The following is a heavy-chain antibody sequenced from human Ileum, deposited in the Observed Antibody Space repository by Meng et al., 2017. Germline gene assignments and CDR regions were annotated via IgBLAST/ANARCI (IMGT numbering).Heavy chain of an antibody. Sequence: GESLKISCAASGFMFSTSWMTWVRQAPGKGLEWVANIKGDATEKNYVDSVKGRFTISRDNAKNSLYLQMNSLKTDDTAVYYCTIYTSGHIWGQGTTVTVSS. CDR2: IKGDATEK. CDR3: TIYTSGHI. CDR1: GFMFSTSW. V-gene: IGHV3-7*03. J-gene: IGHJ3*02. D-gene: IGHD6-19*01.